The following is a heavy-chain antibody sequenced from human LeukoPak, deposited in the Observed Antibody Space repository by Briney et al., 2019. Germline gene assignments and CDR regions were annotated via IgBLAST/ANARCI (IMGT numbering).Heavy chain of an antibody. Sequence: ASVKVSCKASGYTFTGYYMHWVRQAPGQGLEWMGWINPNSGGTNYAQKFQGRVTMTRDTSISTAYMELSRLKSDDTAVYYCARGRDWNYAFDYWGQGTLVTVSS. V-gene: IGHV1-2*02. CDR1: GYTFTGYY. CDR3: ARGRDWNYAFDY. D-gene: IGHD1-7*01. CDR2: INPNSGGT. J-gene: IGHJ4*02.